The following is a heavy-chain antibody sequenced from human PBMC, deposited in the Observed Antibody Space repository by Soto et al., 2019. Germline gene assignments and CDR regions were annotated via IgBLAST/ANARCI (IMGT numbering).Heavy chain of an antibody. CDR1: GFTFSSYA. CDR2: ISGSGGST. V-gene: IGHV3-23*01. J-gene: IGHJ2*01. Sequence: EVQLLESGGGLVQPGGSLRLSCAASGFTFSSYAMRWVRQAPGKGLEWVSAISGSGGSTYYADSVKGRFTIPRDNSKNTMYLQMNSLRAEDTAVYYCAKRLISTVIHGYFDLWGRGTLVTVSS. CDR3: AKRLISTVIHGYFDL. D-gene: IGHD4-17*01.